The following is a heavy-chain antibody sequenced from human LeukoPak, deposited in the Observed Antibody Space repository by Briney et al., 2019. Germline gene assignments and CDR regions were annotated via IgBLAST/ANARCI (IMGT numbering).Heavy chain of an antibody. D-gene: IGHD3-3*01. Sequence: PGGSLRLSCVASGFTFSDFAMSWVRQTPGKRLEWVASTDGTGGDSYYADAVKGRFTISRDDSRDTLYLQMSSLKAEDTAVYYCAKDAFSYNGVFDPSDIWGQGTMVTVSS. CDR2: TDGTGGDS. CDR3: AKDAFSYNGVFDPSDI. CDR1: GFTFSDFA. V-gene: IGHV3-23*01. J-gene: IGHJ3*02.